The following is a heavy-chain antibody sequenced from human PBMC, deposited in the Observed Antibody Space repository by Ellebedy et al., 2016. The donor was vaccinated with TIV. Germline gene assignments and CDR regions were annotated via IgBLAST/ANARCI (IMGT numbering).Heavy chain of an antibody. CDR1: GGSFSGYY. CDR2: INHSGST. D-gene: IGHD3-3*01. J-gene: IGHJ4*02. Sequence: MPSETLSLTCAVYGGSFSGYYWSWIRQPPGKGLEWIGEINHSGSTNYNPSLKSRVTISVDTSKNQFSLKLSSVTAADTAVYYCARRTGYYDFWSGYSDYWGQGTLVTVSS. CDR3: ARRTGYYDFWSGYSDY. V-gene: IGHV4-34*01.